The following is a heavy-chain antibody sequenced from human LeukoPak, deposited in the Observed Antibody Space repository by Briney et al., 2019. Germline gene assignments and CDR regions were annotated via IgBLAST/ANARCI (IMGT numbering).Heavy chain of an antibody. V-gene: IGHV1-18*01. J-gene: IGHJ3*02. CDR3: AKDFYNSGGRWYDCFDI. Sequence: ASVKVSCKASGYTFSNFGISWVRQAPGQGLEWMGWISGYNDDTHYAQKFQGRVTMTTDTSTNTAYMDLRSLRSDDTAMYYCAKDFYNSGGRWYDCFDIWGQGTMVTVSS. CDR1: GYTFSNFG. D-gene: IGHD2-15*01. CDR2: ISGYNDDT.